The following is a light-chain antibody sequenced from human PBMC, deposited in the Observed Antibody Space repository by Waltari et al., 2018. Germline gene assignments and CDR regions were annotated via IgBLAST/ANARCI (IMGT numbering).Light chain of an antibody. V-gene: IGKV1-8*01. Sequence: AIRVTQSPSSLSASTGDRVTITCRASQGISSYLAWYQQKPGKAPKLLIYAASTLQSGGPSRVSGSGSGTDFTLTISCLQSDDFATYYCQQYYSYPRTFGQGTKVEIK. CDR3: QQYYSYPRT. CDR1: QGISSY. J-gene: IGKJ1*01. CDR2: AAS.